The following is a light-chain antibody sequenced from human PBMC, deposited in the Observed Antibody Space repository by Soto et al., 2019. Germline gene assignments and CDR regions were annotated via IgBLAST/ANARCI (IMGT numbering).Light chain of an antibody. V-gene: IGKV1-5*01. Sequence: DIQMTQSPSTLSASVGDRVTITCRASQSISSWLAWYQEKPGRAPKLLIYAASTLHTGVPSRFSGSGSGTESTLTISSLQPEDFATYYCQQLNSYLITFGQGTRLEIK. CDR1: QSISSW. CDR3: QQLNSYLIT. CDR2: AAS. J-gene: IGKJ5*01.